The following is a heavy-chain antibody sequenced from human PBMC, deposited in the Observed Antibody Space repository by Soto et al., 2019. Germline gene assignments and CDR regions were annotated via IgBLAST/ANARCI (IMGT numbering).Heavy chain of an antibody. Sequence: SETLSLTCTVSCGYSNDYYWSWTRQPPGKGLEWIAYGLRPDYTGYNPSLRNRVTISSDTSKNQFSLRLISVTAADTAVYYCVAGPARAKSAYWGQGTLVTVSS. CDR1: CGYSNDYY. CDR3: VAGPARAKSAY. V-gene: IGHV4-59*01. CDR2: GLRPDYT. J-gene: IGHJ4*01.